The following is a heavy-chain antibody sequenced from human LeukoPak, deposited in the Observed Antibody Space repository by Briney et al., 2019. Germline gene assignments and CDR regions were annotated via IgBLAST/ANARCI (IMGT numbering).Heavy chain of an antibody. CDR1: GYTFTSYG. D-gene: IGHD6-19*01. Sequence: GASVKVPCKASGYTFTSYGISWVRQAPGQGLEWMGWISAYNGNTNYAQKLQGRVTMTTDTSTSTAYMELRSLRSDDTAVYYCARDGKIAVAGTAGYWGQGTLVTVSS. CDR2: ISAYNGNT. V-gene: IGHV1-18*01. CDR3: ARDGKIAVAGTAGY. J-gene: IGHJ4*02.